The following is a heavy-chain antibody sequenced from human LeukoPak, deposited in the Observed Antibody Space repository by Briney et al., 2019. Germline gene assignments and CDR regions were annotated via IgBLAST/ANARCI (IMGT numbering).Heavy chain of an antibody. V-gene: IGHV4-30-2*01. CDR2: IYHSGST. J-gene: IGHJ3*02. CDR1: GGSISSGGYS. CDR3: AVGFGEPKAAFDI. Sequence: PSETLSLTCAVSGGSISSGGYSWSWIRQPPGKGLEWIGYIYHSGSTYYNPSLKSRVTISVDRSKNQFSLKLSSVTAADTAVYYCAVGFGEPKAAFDIWGQGTMVTVSS. D-gene: IGHD3-10*01.